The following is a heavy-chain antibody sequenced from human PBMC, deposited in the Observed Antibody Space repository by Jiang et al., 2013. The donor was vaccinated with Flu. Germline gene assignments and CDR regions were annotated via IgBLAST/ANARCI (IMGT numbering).Heavy chain of an antibody. J-gene: IGHJ3*02. CDR3: AGHDYGGHDAFDI. CDR2: IYPGDSDT. D-gene: IGHD4-23*01. V-gene: IGHV5-51*01. Sequence: IGWVRQMPGKGLEWMGIIYPGDSDTRYSPSFQGQVAISADKSISTAYLQWSSLKASDTAMYYCAGHDYGGHDAFDIWGQGTMVTVSS.